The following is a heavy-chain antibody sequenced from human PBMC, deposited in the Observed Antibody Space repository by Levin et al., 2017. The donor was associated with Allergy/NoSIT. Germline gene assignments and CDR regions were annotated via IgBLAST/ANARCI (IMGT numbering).Heavy chain of an antibody. Sequence: DSVKGRLTISRDNSKNTLYLQMNSLRAEDTAVYHCVRDMSNRFLDLWGRGTLVTVSS. CDR3: VRDMSNRFLDL. D-gene: IGHD1-14*01. V-gene: IGHV3-30*07. J-gene: IGHJ2*01.